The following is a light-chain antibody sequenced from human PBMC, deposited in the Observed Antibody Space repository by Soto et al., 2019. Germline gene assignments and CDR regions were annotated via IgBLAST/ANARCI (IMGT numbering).Light chain of an antibody. V-gene: IGKV1D-12*01. CDR1: QGISNW. J-gene: IGKJ4*01. CDR2: AAS. CDR3: QQADSFPLT. Sequence: DIPMTQSPSSVSASVGDRVTMTCRASQGISNWLAWYQQKPGKAPNLLIYAASSLQSGVPSRFSGTASGTDFTLTISSLQPEDSATYFCQQADSFPLTFGGGTKVEIK.